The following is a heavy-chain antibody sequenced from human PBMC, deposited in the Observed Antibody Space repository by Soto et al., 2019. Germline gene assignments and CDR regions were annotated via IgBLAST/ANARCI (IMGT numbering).Heavy chain of an antibody. J-gene: IGHJ5*02. Sequence: QITLKESGPTLVKPTQTLTLTCTFSGFSLSTSGVGVGWSRQPPGKALEGLALTYWADDKGYSPSLKSRLTITKDTSKNQVVLTMTNMDPVDTATYYCAHSSLTGVLLWFGESSGWFDPWGQGTLVPVSS. V-gene: IGHV2-5*02. CDR1: GFSLSTSGVG. CDR3: AHSSLTGVLLWFGESSGWFDP. CDR2: TYWADDK. D-gene: IGHD3-10*01.